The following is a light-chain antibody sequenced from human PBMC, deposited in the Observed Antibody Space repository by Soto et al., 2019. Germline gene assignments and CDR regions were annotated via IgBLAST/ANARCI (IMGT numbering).Light chain of an antibody. J-gene: IGLJ3*02. V-gene: IGLV2-23*02. Sequence: QSVLTQPASVSGSPGQSITISCTGTSSDIGTYNLVSWYQQHPGKAPKLMIYEVTKRPSGVSNRFSGSKSGNTASLTISGLQAEDEADYHCCSHAGSLTRVFGGGTKLTVL. CDR2: EVT. CDR3: CSHAGSLTRV. CDR1: SSDIGTYNL.